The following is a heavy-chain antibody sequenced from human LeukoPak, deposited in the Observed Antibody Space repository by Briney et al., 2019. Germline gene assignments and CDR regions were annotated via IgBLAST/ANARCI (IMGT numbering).Heavy chain of an antibody. CDR2: ISSDGGST. V-gene: IGHV3-64*01. CDR3: ARVGSGYYTDY. Sequence: PGGSLRLSCAASGFTFSSYAMYWVRQAPGKGQEYVSAISSDGGSTYYANSVKGRFTISRDNSKNTLYLQMGSLRAEDMAVYYCARVGSGYYTDYWGQGTLVTVSS. D-gene: IGHD3-3*01. CDR1: GFTFSSYA. J-gene: IGHJ4*02.